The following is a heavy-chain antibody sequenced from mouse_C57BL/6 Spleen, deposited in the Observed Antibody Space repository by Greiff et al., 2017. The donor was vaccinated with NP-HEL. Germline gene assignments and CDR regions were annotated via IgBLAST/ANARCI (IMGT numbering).Heavy chain of an antibody. D-gene: IGHD3-2*02. V-gene: IGHV1-53*01. Sequence: QVQLQQPGTELVKPGASVKLSCKASGYTFTSYWMHWVKQRPGQGLEWIGNINPSNGGTNYNEKFKSKATLPVYKSSSTAYMQLSSLTSEDSAVYYCARDSSGYAWFAYWGQGTLVTVSA. CDR1: GYTFTSYW. CDR3: ARDSSGYAWFAY. CDR2: INPSNGGT. J-gene: IGHJ3*01.